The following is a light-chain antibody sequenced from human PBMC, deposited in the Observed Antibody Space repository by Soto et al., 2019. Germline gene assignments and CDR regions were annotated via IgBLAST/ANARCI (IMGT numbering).Light chain of an antibody. CDR3: VQGSHWPIT. CDR2: TVS. Sequence: VVMTQSPLSLPVTLGQQASISCWSSHSLVHSDGDKYLSWLHRRPGQSPRGLIYTVSNRDSGVPDRFGGSGSGTDFSLKLSRVESEDVGIYYCVQGSHWPITFGQGTRLEIK. V-gene: IGKV2-30*02. CDR1: HSLVHSDGDKY. J-gene: IGKJ5*01.